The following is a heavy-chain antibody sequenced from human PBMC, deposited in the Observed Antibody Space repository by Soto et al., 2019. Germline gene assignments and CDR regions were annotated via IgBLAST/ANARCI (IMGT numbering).Heavy chain of an antibody. CDR3: ASPYRSGSYYTGVDY. Sequence: QVQLVQSGAEVKKPGSSVKVSCKASGGTFSSYAISWVRQAPGQGIEWMGGIIPIFGTATYAQKFQGRVTMTADESPSPLYTELSRMISEETAGHYCASPYRSGSYYTGVDYWGQGTLVTVSP. CDR2: IIPIFGTA. J-gene: IGHJ4*02. D-gene: IGHD3-10*01. CDR1: GGTFSSYA. V-gene: IGHV1-69*12.